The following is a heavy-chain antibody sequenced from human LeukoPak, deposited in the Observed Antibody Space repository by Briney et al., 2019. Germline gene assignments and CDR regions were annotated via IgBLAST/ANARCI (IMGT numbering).Heavy chain of an antibody. Sequence: PSETLSLTCTVSGGSISSYYWSWIRQPPGKGLEWIGYIYYSGSTNYNPSLKSRVTISVDTSKNQFSLKLSSVTAADTAVYYCAREVYYDSSDQYFDYWGQGTLVTVSS. V-gene: IGHV4-59*01. J-gene: IGHJ4*02. D-gene: IGHD3-22*01. CDR1: GGSISSYY. CDR2: IYYSGST. CDR3: AREVYYDSSDQYFDY.